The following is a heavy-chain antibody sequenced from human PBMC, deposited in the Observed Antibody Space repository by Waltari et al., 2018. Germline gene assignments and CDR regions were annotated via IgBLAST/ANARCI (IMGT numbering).Heavy chain of an antibody. V-gene: IGHV4-34*01. CDR2: INHSGST. D-gene: IGHD3-22*01. J-gene: IGHJ4*02. CDR1: GGSFSGYS. CDR3: ARSYPLYDSSGYYLSY. Sequence: QVQLQQWGAGLLKPSETLSLTCAVYGGSFSGYSWSWIRQPPGKGLEWIGEINHSGSTNYNPSLKSRVTISVDTSKNQFSLKLSSVTAADTAVYYCARSYPLYDSSGYYLSYWGQGTLVTVSS.